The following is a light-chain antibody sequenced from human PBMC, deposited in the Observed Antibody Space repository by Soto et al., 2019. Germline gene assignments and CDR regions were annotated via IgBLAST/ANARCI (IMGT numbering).Light chain of an antibody. CDR3: QQYDNWPPEWT. V-gene: IGKV3-15*01. CDR1: QSVRRN. Sequence: EIVVTQSPATLSVSPGERATLSCRASQSVRRNLAWYQQKPGQTPRLLIYDASSRATGVPARFSGSGSGTELSLTISSLQSEDFAVYYCQQYDNWPPEWTFGQGTRVDLK. J-gene: IGKJ1*01. CDR2: DAS.